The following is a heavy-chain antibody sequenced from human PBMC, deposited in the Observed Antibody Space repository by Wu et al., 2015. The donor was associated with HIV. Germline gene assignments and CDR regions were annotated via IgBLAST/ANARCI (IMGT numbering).Heavy chain of an antibody. CDR2: INPNSGDT. Sequence: QVQLVQSGAEVKKPGASVKVSCKASGYIFTGYYIHWVRQAPGEGLEWMGWINPNSGDTNSAQKFQGRVTMTRDTSTSTAFMELRRLRSDDTAVYYCARGLILGSHPPYYFVLLGPRNGWSPSPQ. CDR3: ARGLILGSHPPYYFVL. V-gene: IGHV1-2*02. CDR1: GYIFTGYY. J-gene: IGHJ4*01. D-gene: IGHD1-26*01.